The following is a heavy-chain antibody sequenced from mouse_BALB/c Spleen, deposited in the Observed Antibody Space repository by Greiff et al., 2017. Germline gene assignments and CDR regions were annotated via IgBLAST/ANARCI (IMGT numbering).Heavy chain of an antibody. CDR3: ARHSPDGYFDY. CDR1: GFTFSSYA. Sequence: EVMLVESGGGLVKPGGSLKLSCAASGFTFSSYAMSWVRQTPEKRLEWVATISSGGSYTYYPDSVKGRFTISRDNAKNTLYLQMSSLRSEDTAMYYCARHSPDGYFDYWGQGTTLTVSS. V-gene: IGHV5-9-3*01. CDR2: ISSGGSYT. D-gene: IGHD2-3*01. J-gene: IGHJ2*01.